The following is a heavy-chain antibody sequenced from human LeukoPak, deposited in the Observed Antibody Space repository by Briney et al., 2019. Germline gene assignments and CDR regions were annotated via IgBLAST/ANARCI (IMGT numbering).Heavy chain of an antibody. CDR1: GFTVSSNY. D-gene: IGHD4-17*01. CDR2: ISGSGGST. CDR3: AKDGYGDYFDY. Sequence: GGSLGLSCAASGFTVSSNYMSWVRQAPGKGLEWVSAISGSGGSTYYADSVKGRFTISRDNSKNTLYLQMNSLRAEDTAVYYCAKDGYGDYFDYWGQGTLVTVSS. J-gene: IGHJ4*02. V-gene: IGHV3-23*01.